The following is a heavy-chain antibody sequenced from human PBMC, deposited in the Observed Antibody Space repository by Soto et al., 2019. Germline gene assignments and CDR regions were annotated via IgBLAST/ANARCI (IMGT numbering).Heavy chain of an antibody. CDR1: GFTFSSYA. J-gene: IGHJ6*02. CDR2: ISGSGGST. CDR3: AKCRDYYYYYGVDV. V-gene: IGHV3-23*01. Sequence: GGSLRLSCAASGFTFSSYAMSWVRQAPGKGLEWVSAISGSGGSTYYADSVKGRFTISRDNSKNTLYLQMNSLRAEDTAVYYCAKCRDYYYYYGVDVWGQGTTVTVSS.